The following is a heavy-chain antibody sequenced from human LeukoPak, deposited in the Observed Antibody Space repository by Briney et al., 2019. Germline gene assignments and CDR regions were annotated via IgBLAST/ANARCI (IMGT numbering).Heavy chain of an antibody. CDR3: ARPYSSAWYGAFHI. CDR2: FYYSGSI. J-gene: IGHJ3*02. Sequence: SETLSLTSTVSDGSISSYYWSWIRQPPGKGLEWIGYFYYSGSIKYNPSLKSRVTISVDTSKNQFSLKLSSVTAADTAVYYCARPYSSAWYGAFHIWGQGTKVTVSS. CDR1: DGSISSYY. V-gene: IGHV4-59*08. D-gene: IGHD6-19*01.